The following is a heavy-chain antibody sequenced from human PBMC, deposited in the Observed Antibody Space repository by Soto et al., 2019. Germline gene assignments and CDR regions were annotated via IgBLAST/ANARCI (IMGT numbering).Heavy chain of an antibody. V-gene: IGHV4-59*08. Sequence: SETLSLTCTVSGDSISSYYWSWIRQPPGKGLEWIGYIYYSGSTNYNPSLQRRATISVDTSKNQFSLQLSSVTAADTAVYYCASTRITVWCGELSRVGPMSYWGQGTLGSVSS. CDR2: IYYSGST. D-gene: IGHD3-10*01. CDR3: ASTRITVWCGELSRVGPMSY. CDR1: GDSISSYY. J-gene: IGHJ4*02.